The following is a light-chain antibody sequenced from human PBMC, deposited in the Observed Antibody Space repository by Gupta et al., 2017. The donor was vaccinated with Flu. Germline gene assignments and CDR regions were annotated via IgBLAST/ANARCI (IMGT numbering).Light chain of an antibody. CDR3: QQSYTTPLT. CDR2: AAS. V-gene: IGKV1-39*01. Sequence: PSSLSASVGDRVTITCRASQYINNYLNWYQQRPGKAPKFLIYAASTLQSGVPSRFSGSGSGTHFTLTISSLQPEDFGTYYCQQSYTTPLTFGGGTKVEIK. J-gene: IGKJ4*01. CDR1: QYINNY.